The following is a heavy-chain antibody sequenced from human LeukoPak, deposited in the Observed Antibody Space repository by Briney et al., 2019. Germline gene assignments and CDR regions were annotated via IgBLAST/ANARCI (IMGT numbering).Heavy chain of an antibody. V-gene: IGHV7-4-1*02. Sequence: GASVKVSCKTSGYTFIGYSINWLRQAPGQGLEWMGWISTNTGNPTYAQGFTGRFVFSLDTSVSTAYLQINSLKAEDTAVYYCARDAATINFDSWGKGTLVTVSS. CDR2: ISTNTGNP. J-gene: IGHJ4*02. CDR1: GYTFIGYS. D-gene: IGHD5-24*01. CDR3: ARDAATINFDS.